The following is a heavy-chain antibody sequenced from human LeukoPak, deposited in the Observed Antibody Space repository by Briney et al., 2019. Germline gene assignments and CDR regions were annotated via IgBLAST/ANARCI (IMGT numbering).Heavy chain of an antibody. V-gene: IGHV3-23*01. CDR3: ARPYGSGTFDP. J-gene: IGHJ5*02. D-gene: IGHD3-10*01. CDR1: GFIFSNYA. Sequence: GGSLRLSCAASGFIFSNYAMTWVRQAPGKGLEWVSTISSSTTSTYYADSVKGRFTISRDNSKNTLYLHMNSLRAKDTAVYYCARPYGSGTFDPWGQGTLVTGSP. CDR2: ISSSTTST.